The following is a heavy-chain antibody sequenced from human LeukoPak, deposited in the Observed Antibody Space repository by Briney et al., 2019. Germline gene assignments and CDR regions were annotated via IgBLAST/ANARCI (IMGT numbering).Heavy chain of an antibody. CDR3: ARGGGVYSSGGSAFDI. D-gene: IGHD5-18*01. Sequence: GASVKVSCKASGYTFHTYYMHWVRQARGQGLEGIGLINPSAGSTIYLQRFQGRINITGHTSTTSVYGEQSSLRCEDTAVSYCARGGGVYSSGGSAFDIWGQGTMVTVSS. CDR2: INPSAGST. CDR1: GYTFHTYY. V-gene: IGHV1-46*02. J-gene: IGHJ3*02.